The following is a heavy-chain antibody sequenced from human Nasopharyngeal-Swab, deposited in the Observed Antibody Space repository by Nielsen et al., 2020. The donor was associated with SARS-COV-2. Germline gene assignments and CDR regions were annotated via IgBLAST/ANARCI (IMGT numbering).Heavy chain of an antibody. V-gene: IGHV4-39*07. J-gene: IGHJ4*02. CDR3: ARDRSASRPQWLDY. CDR2: IYYSGST. Sequence: WIRQPPGKGLEWIGSIYYSGSTYYNPSPKSRVTISVDTSKNQFSLKLSSVTAADTAVYYCARDRSASRPQWLDYWGQGTLVTVSS. D-gene: IGHD6-19*01.